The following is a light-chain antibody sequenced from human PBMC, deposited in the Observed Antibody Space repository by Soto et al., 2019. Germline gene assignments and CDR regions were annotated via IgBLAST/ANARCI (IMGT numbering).Light chain of an antibody. CDR3: QQYSSSPPIT. V-gene: IGKV3-11*01. CDR1: QSVSSY. J-gene: IGKJ5*01. Sequence: EIVLTQSPGTLSLSPGERATLSCRASQSVSSYLAWYQQRPGQAPRLLIYDASNRATGVPARFSGSGSGTDFTLTISSLQSEDFAVYYCQQYSSSPPITFGQGTRLEIK. CDR2: DAS.